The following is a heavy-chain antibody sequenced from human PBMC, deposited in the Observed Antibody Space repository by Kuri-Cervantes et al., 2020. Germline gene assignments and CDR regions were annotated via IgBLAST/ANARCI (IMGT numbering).Heavy chain of an antibody. Sequence: GESLKISCAASGFTFSGYGMHWVRQAPGKGLEWVAVISYDGSNKYYADSVKGRFTISRDNSKNTLYLQMNSLRAEDTAVYYCAKDKTRDYYYGMDVWGQGTTVTVSS. CDR3: AKDKTRDYYYGMDV. J-gene: IGHJ6*02. CDR1: GFTFSGYG. V-gene: IGHV3-30*18. CDR2: ISYDGSNK.